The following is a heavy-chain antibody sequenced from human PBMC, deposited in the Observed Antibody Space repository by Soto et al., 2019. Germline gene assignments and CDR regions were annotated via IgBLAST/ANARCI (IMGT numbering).Heavy chain of an antibody. D-gene: IGHD2-2*01. Sequence: QVQLVQSGGEVKKPGASVKVSCTASGYTFSSHGITWVRKAPGQGLELMGWIITYNGNTNYAQNVPGRVTMTIDTSTRTAYMELRSLTSDDTAMYYCATCTGPSCHRGREWFDPWGQGTLVTVSA. CDR1: GYTFSSHG. V-gene: IGHV1-18*04. CDR3: ATCTGPSCHRGREWFDP. CDR2: IITYNGNT. J-gene: IGHJ5*02.